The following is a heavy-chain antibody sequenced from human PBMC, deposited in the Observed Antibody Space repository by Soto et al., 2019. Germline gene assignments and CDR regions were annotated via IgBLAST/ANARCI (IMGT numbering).Heavy chain of an antibody. D-gene: IGHD1-26*01. V-gene: IGHV4-59*01. CDR3: ARDKVGATGVDYYYYGMDV. CDR1: GGSISSYY. CDR2: IYYSGST. J-gene: IGHJ6*02. Sequence: SETLSLTCTVSGGSISSYYWSWIRQPPGKGLEWIGYIYYSGSTNYNPSLKSRVTISVDTSKNQFSLKLSSVTAADTAVYYCARDKVGATGVDYYYYGMDVWGQGTTVTVSS.